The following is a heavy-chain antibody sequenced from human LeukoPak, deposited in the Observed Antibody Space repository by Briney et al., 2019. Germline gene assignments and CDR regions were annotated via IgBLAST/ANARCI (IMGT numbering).Heavy chain of an antibody. CDR3: ARTDSNIAARRIGFDP. D-gene: IGHD6-6*01. J-gene: IGHJ5*02. V-gene: IGHV3-21*06. CDR1: AFTFSSYR. Sequence: GGSLRLSCAAPAFTFSSYRMNWVRQATGKGLVWVASSTGSSSYIYYAGSVRGRFTISRDNAKNSLYLQMNSLRAEDTAVYYCARTDSNIAARRIGFDPWGQGTLVTVSS. CDR2: STGSSSYI.